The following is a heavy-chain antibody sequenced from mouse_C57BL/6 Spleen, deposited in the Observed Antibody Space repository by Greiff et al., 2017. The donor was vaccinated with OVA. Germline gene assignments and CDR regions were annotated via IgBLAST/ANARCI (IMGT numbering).Heavy chain of an antibody. Sequence: EVMLVESGPGMVKPSQSLSLTCTVTGYSITSGYDWHWIRHFPGNKLEWMGYISYSGSHNYNPSLKSRISITHDTSKNHFFLKLNSVTTEDTATYYCAREGLRRGFDYWGQGTTLTVSS. CDR3: AREGLRRGFDY. CDR1: GYSITSGYD. CDR2: ISYSGSH. D-gene: IGHD2-4*01. V-gene: IGHV3-1*01. J-gene: IGHJ2*01.